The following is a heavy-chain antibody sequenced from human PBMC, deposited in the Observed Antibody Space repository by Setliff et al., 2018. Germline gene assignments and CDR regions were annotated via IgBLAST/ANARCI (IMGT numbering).Heavy chain of an antibody. CDR3: AREGKYSSSSFRFDP. CDR2: IIPIFGTA. CDR1: GGTFSSYA. D-gene: IGHD6-6*01. J-gene: IGHJ5*02. Sequence: SVKVSCKASGGTFSSYAISWVRQAPGQGLEWMGRIIPIFGTANYAQKYQGRVTITADESTSTAYMELSSLRSEDTAVYYCAREGKYSSSSFRFDPWGQGTLVTVSS. V-gene: IGHV1-69*13.